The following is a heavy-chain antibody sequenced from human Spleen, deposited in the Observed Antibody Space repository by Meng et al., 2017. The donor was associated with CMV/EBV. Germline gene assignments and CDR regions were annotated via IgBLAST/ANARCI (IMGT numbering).Heavy chain of an antibody. Sequence: KVSCKASGGTLKNYAIPWVRQAPGQGLEWMGGDIPISGSAKYGQEFQGRVTFTTDESTSTAYMELSSLRSEDTALYYCARDISGLFDFWGQGTLVTVSS. D-gene: IGHD3-22*01. V-gene: IGHV1-69*05. J-gene: IGHJ4*02. CDR2: DIPISGSA. CDR1: GGTLKNYA. CDR3: ARDISGLFDF.